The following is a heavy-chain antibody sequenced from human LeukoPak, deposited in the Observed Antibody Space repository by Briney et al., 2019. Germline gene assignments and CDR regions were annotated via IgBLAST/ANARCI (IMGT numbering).Heavy chain of an antibody. CDR3: ARGGRSYFQSNFDY. V-gene: IGHV4-34*01. CDR1: GGSFSGYY. D-gene: IGHD1-26*01. CDR2: INHSGST. J-gene: IGHJ4*02. Sequence: SKTLSLTCAVYGGSFSGYYWSWIRQPPGKGLEWIGKINHSGSTNYNPSLKSRVTISVDTSKNQFSLKLSSVTAADTAVYYCARGGRSYFQSNFDYWGQGTLVTVSS.